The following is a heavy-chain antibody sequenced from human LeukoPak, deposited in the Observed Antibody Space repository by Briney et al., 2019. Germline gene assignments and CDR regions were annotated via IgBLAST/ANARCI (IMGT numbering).Heavy chain of an antibody. Sequence: SETLSLTCTVSGGSINGYYWNWIRQPPGKALEWIDFIYSSGTTNYNPSLKSRVTISLDTSNKQFSLRLTSVTAADTAVYFCARVASRSISSRCFDHWGQGTLVTVSS. J-gene: IGHJ4*02. CDR2: IYSSGTT. D-gene: IGHD6-6*01. V-gene: IGHV4-4*08. CDR3: ARVASRSISSRCFDH. CDR1: GGSINGYY.